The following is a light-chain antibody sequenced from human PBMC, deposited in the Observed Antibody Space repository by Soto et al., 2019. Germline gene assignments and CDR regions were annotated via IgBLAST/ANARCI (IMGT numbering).Light chain of an antibody. CDR1: QSVSSSY. CDR2: SAS. Sequence: EIVLTQSPGTLSLSPGERATLSCRASQSVSSSYFAWYQQKPGQAPRLLIYSASSRATGIPDRFSGSGSGTDFTLTISRLEPEDFAVYYCQQYGSSPPITFGQGTRLEIK. CDR3: QQYGSSPPIT. J-gene: IGKJ5*01. V-gene: IGKV3-20*01.